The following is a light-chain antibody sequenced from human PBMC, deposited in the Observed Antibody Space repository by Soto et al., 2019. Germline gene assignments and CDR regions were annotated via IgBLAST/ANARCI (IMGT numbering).Light chain of an antibody. Sequence: EIVMTQSPDTLSVSPGESANLSCRASQTIGVSLAWFQQKPGQAPRRIFSGASTRAPGVPVRFSASGSGTDFTLTIGSLQSDDFVVYYCQQYNDWPLTSGQGTRR. CDR2: GAS. CDR1: QTIGVS. J-gene: IGKJ5*01. CDR3: QQYNDWPLT. V-gene: IGKV3-15*01.